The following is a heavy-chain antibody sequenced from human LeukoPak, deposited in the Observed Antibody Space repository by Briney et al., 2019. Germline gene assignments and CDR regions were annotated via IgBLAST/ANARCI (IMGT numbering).Heavy chain of an antibody. V-gene: IGHV3-13*01. CDR3: AREYSSSSGAFDP. J-gene: IGHJ5*02. Sequence: GGSLRLSCAASGFTFSSYDMHWVRQATGKGLEWVSAIGTAGDTYYPGSVKGRFTISRDNSKNTLYLQMNSLRAEDTAVYYCAREYSSSSGAFDPWGQGTLVTVSS. CDR2: IGTAGDT. D-gene: IGHD6-13*01. CDR1: GFTFSSYD.